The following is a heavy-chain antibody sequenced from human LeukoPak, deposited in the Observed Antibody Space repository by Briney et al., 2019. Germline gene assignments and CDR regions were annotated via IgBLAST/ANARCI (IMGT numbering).Heavy chain of an antibody. D-gene: IGHD4-17*01. V-gene: IGHV1-18*04. CDR3: ARVDYGDYHFDY. Sequence: ASVKVSCKASGYTFSDYYLHWLRQAPGQGLEWMGWISAYNGNTNYAQKLQGRVTMTTDTSTSTAYMELRSLRSDDTAVYYCARVDYGDYHFDYWGQGTLVTVSS. J-gene: IGHJ4*02. CDR2: ISAYNGNT. CDR1: GYTFSDYY.